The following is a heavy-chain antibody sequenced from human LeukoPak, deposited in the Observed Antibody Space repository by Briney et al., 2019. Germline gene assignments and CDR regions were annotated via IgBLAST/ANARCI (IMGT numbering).Heavy chain of an antibody. CDR2: INSDGSTT. CDR1: GFSFSSYW. V-gene: IGHV3-74*01. J-gene: IGHJ4*02. D-gene: IGHD2-2*01. Sequence: PGGSLRLSCAASGFSFSSYWMHWVRQAPGKGLVWISRINSDGSTTNYADSVNGRFTISRDNAKDTLYLQMNSPRVEDTAVYYCWVPATAGEADYWGQGTLVTVSS. CDR3: WVPATAGEADY.